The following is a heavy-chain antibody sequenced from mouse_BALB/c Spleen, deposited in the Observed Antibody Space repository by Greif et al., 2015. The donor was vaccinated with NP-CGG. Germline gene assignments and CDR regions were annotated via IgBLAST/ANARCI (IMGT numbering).Heavy chain of an antibody. CDR1: GFTFSSFG. Sequence: EVKVEESGGGLVQPGGSRKLSCAASGFTFSSFGMHWVRQAPEKGLEWVAYISSGSSTIYYADTVKGRFTISRDNPKNTLFLQMTSLRSEDTAMYYCARGGIITTVVARDYYAMDYWGQGTSVTVSS. CDR2: ISSGSSTI. J-gene: IGHJ4*01. V-gene: IGHV5-17*02. D-gene: IGHD1-1*01. CDR3: ARGGIITTVVARDYYAMDY.